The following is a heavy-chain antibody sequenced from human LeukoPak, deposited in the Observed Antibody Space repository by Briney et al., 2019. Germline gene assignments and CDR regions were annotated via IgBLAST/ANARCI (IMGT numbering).Heavy chain of an antibody. CDR3: ASRPYYDSSGYYY. D-gene: IGHD3-22*01. CDR1: GFTFSSYA. Sequence: GGSLRLSCAASGFTFSSYAMHWVRQAPGKGLEWVAVISYDGSNKYYADSVKGRFTISRDNSKNTLFLQMNSLRAEDTAVYYCASRPYYDSSGYYYWDQGTLVTVSS. CDR2: ISYDGSNK. J-gene: IGHJ4*02. V-gene: IGHV3-30*04.